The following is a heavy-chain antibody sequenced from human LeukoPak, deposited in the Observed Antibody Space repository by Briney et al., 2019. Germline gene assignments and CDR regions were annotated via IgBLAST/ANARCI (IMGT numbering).Heavy chain of an antibody. CDR3: ARVLGIAAAGTIGY. D-gene: IGHD6-13*01. CDR1: VYTFTGHY. Sequence: ASVKVSCEASVYTFTGHYMYWVRQAPGQGLEWMGWINPNSGGAKYAQKFQGRVIMTGDTATGTAYMELSRLTSDDTAVYYCARVLGIAAAGTIGYWGQGTLVTVSS. CDR2: INPNSGGA. V-gene: IGHV1-2*02. J-gene: IGHJ4*02.